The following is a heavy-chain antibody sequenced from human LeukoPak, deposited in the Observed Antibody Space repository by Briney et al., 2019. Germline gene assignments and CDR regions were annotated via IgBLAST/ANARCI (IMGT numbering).Heavy chain of an antibody. CDR3: AKLRVDHDTPDAFDI. CDR2: ISGSGGST. J-gene: IGHJ3*02. CDR1: GFTFSSYA. Sequence: GGSLRLSCAASGFTFSSYATSWVRQAPGKGLEWVSAISGSGGSTYYADSVKGRFTISRDNSKNTLYLQMNSLRAEDTAVYYCAKLRVDHDTPDAFDIWGQGTMVTVSS. V-gene: IGHV3-23*01. D-gene: IGHD3-22*01.